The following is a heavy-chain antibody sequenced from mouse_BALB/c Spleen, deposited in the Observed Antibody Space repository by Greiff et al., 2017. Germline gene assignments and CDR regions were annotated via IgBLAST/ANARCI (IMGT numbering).Heavy chain of an antibody. J-gene: IGHJ4*01. V-gene: IGHV5-9*03. CDR1: GFTFSSYT. Sequence: EVKLVESGGGLVKPGGSLKLSCAASGFTFSSYTMSWVRQTPEKRLEWVATISSGGGNTYYPDSVKGRFTISRDNAKNNLYLQMSSLWSEDTALYYGARWMCYGYADYCDMDVWGQGTSVTVSS. CDR2: ISSGGGNT. CDR3: ARWMCYGYADYCDMDV. D-gene: IGHD2-2*01.